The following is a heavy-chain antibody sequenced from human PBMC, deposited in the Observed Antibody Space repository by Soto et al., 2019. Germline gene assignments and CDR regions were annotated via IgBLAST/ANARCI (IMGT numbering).Heavy chain of an antibody. V-gene: IGHV4-30-4*01. CDR1: GGSISSGDYY. CDR3: ARVGSASCYLGSCRNCDY. Sequence: SETLSLTCTVSGGSISSGDYYWTWIRQPPGKGLEWIGYIYYSGSTYYNSSLKSRVTISIDTSKNQFSLKLSSVTAADTAVYYCARVGSASCYLGSCRNCDYWGQGTLVTVSS. CDR2: IYYSGST. D-gene: IGHD2-2*01. J-gene: IGHJ4*02.